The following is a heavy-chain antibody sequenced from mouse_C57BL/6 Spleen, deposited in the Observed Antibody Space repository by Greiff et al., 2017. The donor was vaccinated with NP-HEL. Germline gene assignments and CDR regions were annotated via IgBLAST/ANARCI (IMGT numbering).Heavy chain of an antibody. V-gene: IGHV1-50*01. CDR3: ARWTHYYAMDY. CDR1: GYTFTSYW. CDR2: IDPSDSYT. Sequence: QVQLKESGAELVKPGASVKLSCKASGYTFTSYWMQWVTQRPGQGLEWIGEIDPSDSYTNYNQKFKGKATLTVYTSSSTAYMQLSSLTSEDSAVYYCARWTHYYAMDYWGQGTSVTVSS. J-gene: IGHJ4*01.